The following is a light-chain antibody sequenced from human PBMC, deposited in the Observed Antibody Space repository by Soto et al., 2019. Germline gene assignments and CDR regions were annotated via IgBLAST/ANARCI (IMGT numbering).Light chain of an antibody. CDR2: EGS. CDR1: SSDVGSYNL. CDR3: CSYAGSSTSYV. Sequence: HCVLTQPASVSGSPVRSITISCTVTSSDVGSYNLVSWYQQHPGKAPKLMIYEGSKRPSGVSNRFSGSKSGNTASLTISGLQAEDEADYYCCSYAGSSTSYVFGTGTKVTVL. V-gene: IGLV2-23*01. J-gene: IGLJ1*01.